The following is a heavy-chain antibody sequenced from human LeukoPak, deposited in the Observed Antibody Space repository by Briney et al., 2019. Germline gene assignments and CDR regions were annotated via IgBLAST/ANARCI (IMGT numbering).Heavy chain of an antibody. J-gene: IGHJ4*02. D-gene: IGHD1-26*01. CDR2: IKEDESAK. Sequence: GGSLRLSCAASGFTFRSYWMAWVRQAPGKGLEWVANIKEDESAKHQADSVKGRFTISRDNAQNSVYLQMSSLRGEDTAVYYCARDVGGSLDYWGQGTLVTVYS. CDR1: GFTFRSYW. CDR3: ARDVGGSLDY. V-gene: IGHV3-7*01.